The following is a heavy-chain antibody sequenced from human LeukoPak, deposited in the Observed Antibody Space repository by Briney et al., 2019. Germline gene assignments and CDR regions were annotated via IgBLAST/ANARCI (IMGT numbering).Heavy chain of an antibody. D-gene: IGHD3-22*01. J-gene: IGHJ3*02. Sequence: ASVKVSCKASGYTFTSYDINWVRQATGQGLEWMGWMNPNSGNTGYAQKFQGRVTMTRNTSISTAYMELSSLRSEDTAVYYCARGVRYYYDSSGKRPHDAFDIWGQGTMVTVPS. CDR2: MNPNSGNT. CDR3: ARGVRYYYDSSGKRPHDAFDI. V-gene: IGHV1-8*01. CDR1: GYTFTSYD.